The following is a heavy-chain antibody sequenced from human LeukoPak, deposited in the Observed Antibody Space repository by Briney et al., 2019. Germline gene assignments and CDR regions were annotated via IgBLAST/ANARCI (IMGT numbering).Heavy chain of an antibody. V-gene: IGHV4-4*07. CDR3: ARVKMTSITSHDY. J-gene: IGHJ4*02. CDR2: IYTSGST. D-gene: IGHD2-21*02. Sequence: SETLSLTCTVSGDSITNYYWSWIRQSAGKELEWFGHIYTSGSTNYNPSLKSRVTMSIDTSKKQFSLKLKSVTAADTAVYYCARVKMTSITSHDYWGQGMLVTVSS. CDR1: GDSITNYY.